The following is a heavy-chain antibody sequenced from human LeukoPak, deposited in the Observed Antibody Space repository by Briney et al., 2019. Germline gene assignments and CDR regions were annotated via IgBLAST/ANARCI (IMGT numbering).Heavy chain of an antibody. CDR1: GGSFSNYY. CDR3: ARGGNSWDTGYYFDY. D-gene: IGHD6-13*01. CDR2: IYDTGST. V-gene: IGHV4-59*01. J-gene: IGHJ4*02. Sequence: SETLSLTCAVYGGSFSNYYWSWIRQPPGKGLEWIGYIYDTGSTDYNPSLNSRITISLDTSKNQFSLKLTSVTAADTAVYYCARGGNSWDTGYYFDYWGQGTLVTVSS.